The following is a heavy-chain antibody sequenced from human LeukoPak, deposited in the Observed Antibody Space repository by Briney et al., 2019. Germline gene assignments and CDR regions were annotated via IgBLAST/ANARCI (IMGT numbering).Heavy chain of an antibody. V-gene: IGHV3-15*01. D-gene: IGHD3-22*01. J-gene: IGHJ4*02. CDR2: IKSKTDGGTT. CDR3: TTGDNANYYDSSGYYAIFDY. CDR1: GFTFSNAW. Sequence: KPGGSLRLSCAASGFTFSNAWMSWVRQAPGKGLEWIGRIKSKTDGGTTDYAAAVAGRFTISRDDSKNTLYLQMSSLKTEDTAVYYCTTGDNANYYDSSGYYAIFDYWGQGTLVAVSS.